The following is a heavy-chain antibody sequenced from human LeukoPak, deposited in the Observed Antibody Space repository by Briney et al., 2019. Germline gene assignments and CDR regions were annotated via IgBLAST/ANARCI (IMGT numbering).Heavy chain of an antibody. J-gene: IGHJ3*02. CDR3: ARDESGDNDAFDI. CDR1: GFTFSDYT. D-gene: IGHD2-21*01. Sequence: GGPLRLSCAASGFTFSDYTMNWVRLAPGKGLEWVSSISPSSNYIYYADSVKGRFTISRGNTKNSLYLQMNSLRVEDTAVYYCARDESGDNDAFDIWGQGTMVTVSS. V-gene: IGHV3-21*01. CDR2: ISPSSNYI.